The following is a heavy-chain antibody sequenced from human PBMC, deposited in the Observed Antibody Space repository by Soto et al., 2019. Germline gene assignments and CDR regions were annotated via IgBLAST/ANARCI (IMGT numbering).Heavy chain of an antibody. CDR2: ISGSGSTT. CDR1: GFTFSSYA. V-gene: IGHV3-23*01. CDR3: AKKGSPTGDHKNWYFVL. D-gene: IGHD7-27*01. J-gene: IGHJ2*01. Sequence: EVQLLESGGGLVQPGGSLRLSCAASGFTFSSYAMSWVRQAPEKGLEWVSVISGSGSTTYYADSVKGHFTISRDNSKNTLYLQVNCLRAEDTAMYYCAKKGSPTGDHKNWYFVLLGRGTLVTVSS.